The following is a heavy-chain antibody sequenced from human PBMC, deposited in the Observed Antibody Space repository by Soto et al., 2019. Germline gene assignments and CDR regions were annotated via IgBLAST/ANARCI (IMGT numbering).Heavy chain of an antibody. CDR2: INHSGST. J-gene: IGHJ5*02. Sequence: SATLSPTCAVYVAKFMGYDWSWIRQPPGKGLEWIGEINHSGSTNYNPSLKSRVTISVDTSKNQFSLKLSSVTAADTAVYYCARGDYSGYDFGWFDPWGQGTLVTGSS. CDR3: ARGDYSGYDFGWFDP. CDR1: VAKFMGYD. D-gene: IGHD5-12*01. V-gene: IGHV4-34*01.